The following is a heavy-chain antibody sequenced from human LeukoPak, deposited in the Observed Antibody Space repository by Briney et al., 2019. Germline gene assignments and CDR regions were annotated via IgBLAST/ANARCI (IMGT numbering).Heavy chain of an antibody. J-gene: IGHJ4*02. CDR2: INTNTGNP. CDR3: AREAYSSAYYFDY. V-gene: IGHV7-4-1*02. CDR1: GYTFTSYA. Sequence: ASVKVSCRASGYTFTSYAMNWVRQAPGQGLEWMGWINTNTGNPSYARGFTGRFVFSLDTSVSTAYLQISSLKAEDTAVYYCAREAYSSAYYFDYWGQGTLVTVSS. D-gene: IGHD5-18*01.